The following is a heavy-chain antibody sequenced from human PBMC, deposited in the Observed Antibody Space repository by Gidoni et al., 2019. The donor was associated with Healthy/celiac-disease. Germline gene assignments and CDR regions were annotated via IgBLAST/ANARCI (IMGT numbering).Heavy chain of an antibody. CDR1: GFTFDVYT. V-gene: IGHV3-43*01. CDR3: AKDAQRYDFWSGYSYYMDV. Sequence: EVQLVESGGVVVQPGGSLRLSCAASGFTFDVYTMHWVRPAPGKGLEWVSLISWDGGSTYYADSVKGRFTISRDNSKNSLYLQMNSLRTEDTALYYCAKDAQRYDFWSGYSYYMDVWGKGTTVTVSS. J-gene: IGHJ6*03. D-gene: IGHD3-3*01. CDR2: ISWDGGST.